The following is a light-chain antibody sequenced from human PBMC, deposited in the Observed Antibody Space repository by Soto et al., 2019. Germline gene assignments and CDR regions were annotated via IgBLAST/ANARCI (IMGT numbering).Light chain of an antibody. Sequence: EIVVTQSPGTLSLSPGERATLSCRASQSVSSSYLAWYQQKPGQAPRLLNYGASSRATGIPDRFSGSGSGTDFTLTINRLEPEDFAVYYCQQYGISPPMYTFGQGTKVDIK. V-gene: IGKV3-20*01. CDR1: QSVSSSY. CDR2: GAS. J-gene: IGKJ2*01. CDR3: QQYGISPPMYT.